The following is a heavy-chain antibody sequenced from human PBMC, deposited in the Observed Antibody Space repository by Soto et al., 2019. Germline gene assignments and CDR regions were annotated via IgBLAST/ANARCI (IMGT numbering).Heavy chain of an antibody. CDR1: GFIFGDYA. Sequence: QFFESGGDLVQPGGSLGVHCVASGFIFGDYAMSWVRQTPGKGLEWVSSVGGGGTDTYYAASVKGRFTISRDNSKSTLYLQMNNLRAEDTAVYYCAKDAVPYNGKWDWFDTWGQGTLVIVSS. V-gene: IGHV3-23*01. D-gene: IGHD1-20*01. CDR2: VGGGGTDT. CDR3: AKDAVPYNGKWDWFDT. J-gene: IGHJ5*02.